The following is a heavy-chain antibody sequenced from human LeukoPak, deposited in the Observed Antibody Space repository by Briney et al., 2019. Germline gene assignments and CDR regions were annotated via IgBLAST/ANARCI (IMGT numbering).Heavy chain of an antibody. CDR2: ICYSGST. D-gene: IGHD2/OR15-2a*01. Sequence: SETLSLTCTVSGGSLSSGGYYWSWVRQHPGKGLEWIGYICYSGSTYYNPSLKSRVTISVDTSKNQFSLKLSSVTAADTAVYYCARAALSLVWFDPWGQGTLVTDSS. CDR1: GGSLSSGGYY. J-gene: IGHJ5*02. CDR3: ARAALSLVWFDP. V-gene: IGHV4-31*03.